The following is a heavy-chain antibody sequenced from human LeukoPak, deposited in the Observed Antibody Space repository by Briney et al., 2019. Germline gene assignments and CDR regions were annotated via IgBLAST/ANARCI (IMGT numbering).Heavy chain of an antibody. D-gene: IGHD3-10*01. V-gene: IGHV3-30*18. Sequence: GGSLRLSCAASGFTFSSYGMHWVRQAPGKGLEWVAVISYDGSNKYYADSVKGRFTISRDNSKNTLYLQMNSLRAEDTAVYYCAKDPTDPDLWFGESTNWFDPWGQGTLVTVSS. CDR1: GFTFSSYG. J-gene: IGHJ5*02. CDR3: AKDPTDPDLWFGESTNWFDP. CDR2: ISYDGSNK.